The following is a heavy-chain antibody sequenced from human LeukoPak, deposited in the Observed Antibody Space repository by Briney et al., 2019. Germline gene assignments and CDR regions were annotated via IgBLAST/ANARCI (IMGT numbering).Heavy chain of an antibody. CDR2: INPNSGDT. J-gene: IGHJ4*02. CDR3: ARPYRGSGSYRLDY. Sequence: ASVKVSCKASGYTFTGYYLHWVRQAPAQGLEWVGWINPNSGDTNYAQKFQGRVTMTRDTYISTAYMELSRLTSDDTAVYYCARPYRGSGSYRLDYWGQGTLVTVSS. D-gene: IGHD3-10*01. CDR1: GYTFTGYY. V-gene: IGHV1-2*02.